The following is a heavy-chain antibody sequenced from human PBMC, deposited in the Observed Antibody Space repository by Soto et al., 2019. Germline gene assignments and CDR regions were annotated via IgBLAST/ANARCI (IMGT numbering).Heavy chain of an antibody. V-gene: IGHV3-23*01. D-gene: IGHD6-19*01. CDR2: ISGSGGRT. J-gene: IGHJ4*02. Sequence: PGGSLRLSCAASGFTFSSYAVSWVRQAPGKGLEWVSAISGSGGRTYYADSVKGRFTISRDHSKNTLYLEMNSLRAEDTAVYYCAKEIVGGSSGWYSGGVDYWGQGTLVTVSS. CDR1: GFTFSSYA. CDR3: AKEIVGGSSGWYSGGVDY.